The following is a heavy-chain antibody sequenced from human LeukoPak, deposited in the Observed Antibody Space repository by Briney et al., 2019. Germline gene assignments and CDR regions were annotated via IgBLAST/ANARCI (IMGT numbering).Heavy chain of an antibody. J-gene: IGHJ4*02. V-gene: IGHV4-39*01. CDR1: GDSISSSSYY. Sequence: SETLSLTCTVSGDSISSSSYYWGWIRQPPGKGLEWIGSVYYSGSTYYNPSLKSRVTISVDTSKNQFSLKLTSVTAADTAVFYCARHMFRGYNGYFDYWGQGTPVTVSS. CDR3: ARHMFRGYNGYFDY. CDR2: VYYSGST. D-gene: IGHD3-22*01.